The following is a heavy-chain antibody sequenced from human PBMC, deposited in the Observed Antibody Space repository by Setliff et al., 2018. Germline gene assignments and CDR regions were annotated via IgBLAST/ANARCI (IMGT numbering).Heavy chain of an antibody. CDR3: ARRPTGPGAPFDI. Sequence: SETLSLTCTVSGGSISSGGYYWSWIRQHPGKGLEWIGYIYYSGSTYYNPSLKSRVTISMDTSKIQFSLKLISVTAADTALYFCARRPTGPGAPFDIWGHGTMVTVSS. CDR2: IYYSGST. D-gene: IGHD3-10*01. V-gene: IGHV4-39*01. CDR1: GGSISSGGYY. J-gene: IGHJ3*02.